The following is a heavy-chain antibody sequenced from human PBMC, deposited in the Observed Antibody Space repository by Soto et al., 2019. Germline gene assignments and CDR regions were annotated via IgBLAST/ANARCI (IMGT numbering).Heavy chain of an antibody. Sequence: SVKVSCKASGGTFSSYAISWVRQAPGQGLEWMGGIIPIFGTANYAQKFQGRVTITADESTSTAYMELSSLRSKDTAVYYCATKGRWYVGYYYYGMDVWGQGTTVTVSS. CDR2: IIPIFGTA. D-gene: IGHD6-13*01. V-gene: IGHV1-69*13. CDR1: GGTFSSYA. J-gene: IGHJ6*02. CDR3: ATKGRWYVGYYYYGMDV.